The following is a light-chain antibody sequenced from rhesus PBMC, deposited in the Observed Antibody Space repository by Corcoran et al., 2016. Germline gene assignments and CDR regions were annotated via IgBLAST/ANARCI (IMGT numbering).Light chain of an antibody. V-gene: IGKV1-94*01. Sequence: DIQMTQSPSSLSASVGYRVTVTCRASQGFNYALSLYHQKIGKAPTLLISAASSLQTGVSSRFRGSGSGTAYTLTISSLQPEDVATYYCLQDYTTTYSFGQGTKVEIK. CDR1: QGFNYA. CDR3: LQDYTTTYS. J-gene: IGKJ2*01. CDR2: AAS.